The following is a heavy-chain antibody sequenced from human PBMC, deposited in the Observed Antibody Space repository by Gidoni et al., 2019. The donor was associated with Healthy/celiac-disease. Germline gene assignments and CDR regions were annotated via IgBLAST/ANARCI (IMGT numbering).Heavy chain of an antibody. D-gene: IGHD3-22*01. Sequence: QVQLVASGGGVVQPGRSLRLSCAASGFTFSSYAMHWVRQAPGKGLEWVAVISYDGSNKYYADSVKGRFTISRDNSKNTLYLQMNSLRAEDTAVYYCARVTEDSSEGYFDYWGQGTLVTVSS. CDR3: ARVTEDSSEGYFDY. J-gene: IGHJ4*02. CDR2: ISYDGSNK. CDR1: GFTFSSYA. V-gene: IGHV3-30-3*01.